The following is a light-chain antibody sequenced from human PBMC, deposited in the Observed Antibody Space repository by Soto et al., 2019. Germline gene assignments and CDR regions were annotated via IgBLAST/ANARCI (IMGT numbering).Light chain of an antibody. CDR2: DVS. CDR3: CSYAGSYTLGV. V-gene: IGLV2-11*01. CDR1: SNNAGCHA. J-gene: IGLJ3*02. Sequence: VTLSCSGNSNNAGCHAVAWYQQHPGKAPKLMIYDVSKRPSGVPDRFSGSKSGNTASLTISGLQAEDEADYYCCSYAGSYTLGVFGGGTKLTVL.